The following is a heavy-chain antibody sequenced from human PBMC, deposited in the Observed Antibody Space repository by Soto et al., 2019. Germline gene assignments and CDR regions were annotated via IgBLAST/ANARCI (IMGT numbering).Heavy chain of an antibody. D-gene: IGHD4-4*01. J-gene: IGHJ5*02. CDR2: IYPGDSDT. CDR3: ARLMTTVTTGLNWFDP. Sequence: GESLKISCKGSGYSFTSYWIGWVRQMPGKGLERMGIIYPGDSDTRYSPSFQGQVTISADKSISTAYLQWSSLKASDTAMYYCARLMTTVTTGLNWFDPWGQGTLVTVSS. CDR1: GYSFTSYW. V-gene: IGHV5-51*01.